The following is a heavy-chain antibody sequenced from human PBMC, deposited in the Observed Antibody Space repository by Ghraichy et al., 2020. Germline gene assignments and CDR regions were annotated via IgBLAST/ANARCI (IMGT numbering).Heavy chain of an antibody. V-gene: IGHV3-74*01. CDR2: INSNGSST. J-gene: IGHJ6*02. Sequence: GGSLRLSCAASGFTFSSYWMHWVRQAPGKGLVWVSTINSNGSSTYYADSVKGRFTISRDNAKNTLYLQMNSLRAEDTAVDYCAKRGGYSYYVMDVWGQGTTFTVSS. CDR3: AKRGGYSYYVMDV. CDR1: GFTFSSYW. D-gene: IGHD5-12*01.